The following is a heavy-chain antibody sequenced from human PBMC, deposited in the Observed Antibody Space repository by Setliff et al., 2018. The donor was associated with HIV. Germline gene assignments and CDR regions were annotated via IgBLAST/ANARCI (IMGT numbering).Heavy chain of an antibody. CDR1: GFTFSGSA. V-gene: IGHV3-72*01. Sequence: GGSLRLSCAASGFTFSGSAMHWVRQASGKGLEWVGRTKHKPSGYATEYAASVQGRFTFSRDDSKNSLYLQMNSLRPEDTAVFYCARVRLYSSALDYWGQGTLVTVSS. CDR2: TKHKPSGYAT. CDR3: ARVRLYSSALDY. D-gene: IGHD3-22*01. J-gene: IGHJ4*02.